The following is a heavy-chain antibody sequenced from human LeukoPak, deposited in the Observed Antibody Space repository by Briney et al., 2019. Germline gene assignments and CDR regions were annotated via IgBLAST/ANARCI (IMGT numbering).Heavy chain of an antibody. CDR2: ISSTSSTI. CDR1: GFTFSSYS. Sequence: GGSLRLSCAASGFTFSSYSMNWVRQAPGKGLEWVSYISSTSSTISYADSVKGRFTISRDNAKNSLYLQMNSLRAEDTAVYYCARDFGARGWFDYWGQGTLVTVSS. J-gene: IGHJ4*02. D-gene: IGHD6-19*01. CDR3: ARDFGARGWFDY. V-gene: IGHV3-48*01.